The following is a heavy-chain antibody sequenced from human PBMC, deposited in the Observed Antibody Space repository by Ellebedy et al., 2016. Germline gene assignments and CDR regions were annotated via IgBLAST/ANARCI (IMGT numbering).Heavy chain of an antibody. CDR2: ISSSSSYI. J-gene: IGHJ4*02. V-gene: IGHV3-21*04. CDR1: GFTFSSYS. Sequence: GESLKISXAASGFTFSSYSMNWVRQAPGKGLEWVSSISSSSSYIYYADSVKGRFTISRDNAKNSLFLQMNNLRAEDTAVYYCARLPGLTPYENVDYWGQGTLVTVSS. D-gene: IGHD3-22*01. CDR3: ARLPGLTPYENVDY.